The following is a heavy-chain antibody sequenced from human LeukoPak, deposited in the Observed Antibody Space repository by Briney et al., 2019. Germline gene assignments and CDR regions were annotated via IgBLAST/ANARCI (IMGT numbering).Heavy chain of an antibody. CDR1: GFTFSSYS. CDR3: ARAPYDSSGWFNWFDP. CDR2: ISSSSSYI. V-gene: IGHV3-21*03. D-gene: IGHD3-22*01. Sequence: GGSLRLSCAASGFTFSSYSMNWVRQAPGKGLEWVSSISSSSSYIYYADSVKGRFTTSRDNAKNSLYLQMNSLRAEDTAVYYCARAPYDSSGWFNWFDPWGQGTLVTVSS. J-gene: IGHJ5*02.